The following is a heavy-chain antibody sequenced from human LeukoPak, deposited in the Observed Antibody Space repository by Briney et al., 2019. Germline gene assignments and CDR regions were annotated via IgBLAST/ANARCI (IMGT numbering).Heavy chain of an antibody. Sequence: SETLSLTCTVSGGSISSYYWSWFRQPPGKGLEWIGYIYYSGSTNYNPSLKSRVTISVDTSKNQFSLKLSSVTAADTAVYYCARVRVIGYYYDSSGYFDYWGQGTLVTVSS. V-gene: IGHV4-59*01. J-gene: IGHJ4*02. CDR2: IYYSGST. CDR3: ARVRVIGYYYDSSGYFDY. D-gene: IGHD3-22*01. CDR1: GGSISSYY.